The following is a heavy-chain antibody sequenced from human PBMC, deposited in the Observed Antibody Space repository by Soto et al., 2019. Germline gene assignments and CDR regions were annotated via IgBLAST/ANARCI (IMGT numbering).Heavy chain of an antibody. J-gene: IGHJ4*02. V-gene: IGHV1-18*01. CDR3: ARISRASSGRLPDY. D-gene: IGHD6-19*01. Sequence: ASVKVSCKASGYTFTSYGISWVRQAPGQGLEWMGWISACNGNTNYAQKLQGRVTMTTDTSTSTAYMDLRSLRSDDTAVYYSARISRASSGRLPDYWGQGTLVTVSS. CDR1: GYTFTSYG. CDR2: ISACNGNT.